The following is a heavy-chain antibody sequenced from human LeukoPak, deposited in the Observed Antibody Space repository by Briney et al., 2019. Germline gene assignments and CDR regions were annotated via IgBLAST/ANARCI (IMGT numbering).Heavy chain of an antibody. V-gene: IGHV1-46*01. Sequence: ASVKVSCKASGYRFSRYYMHWVRQAPGQGLEWMGIINPSGGSTSYAQKFQGRVTMTRDTSTRIVYMELSSLRSEDTAVYYCARWGASGLALIYYYGMDVWGQGTTVTVSS. D-gene: IGHD3/OR15-3a*01. J-gene: IGHJ6*02. CDR3: ARWGASGLALIYYYGMDV. CDR2: INPSGGST. CDR1: GYRFSRYY.